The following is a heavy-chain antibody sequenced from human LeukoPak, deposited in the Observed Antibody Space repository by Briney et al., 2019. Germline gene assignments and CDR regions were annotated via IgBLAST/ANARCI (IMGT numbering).Heavy chain of an antibody. J-gene: IGHJ6*02. CDR2: ISGSGGST. D-gene: IGHD1-14*01. CDR1: GFTFSSYA. Sequence: PGGSLRLSCAASGFTFSSYAMSWVRQAPGKGLEWVSAISGSGGSTYYADSLKGRFTISRDNSKDTLYLQMNSLRAEDPAVYYCAKGTSLIRGYYYGMDVWGQGTTVTVSS. CDR3: AKGTSLIRGYYYGMDV. V-gene: IGHV3-23*01.